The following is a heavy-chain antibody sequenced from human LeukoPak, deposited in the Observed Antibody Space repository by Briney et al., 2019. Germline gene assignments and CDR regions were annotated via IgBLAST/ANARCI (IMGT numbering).Heavy chain of an antibody. Sequence: ASVKVSCKASGYTFTDYYMHWVRQAPGQGLEWMGWINPNSGGTNYAQKFQGRVTMTRNTSISTAYMELSSLRSEDTAVYYCARGRLLKVVTERHLGYWGQGTLVTVSS. CDR2: INPNSGGT. V-gene: IGHV1-2*02. CDR3: ARGRLLKVVTERHLGY. D-gene: IGHD2-21*02. CDR1: GYTFTDYY. J-gene: IGHJ4*02.